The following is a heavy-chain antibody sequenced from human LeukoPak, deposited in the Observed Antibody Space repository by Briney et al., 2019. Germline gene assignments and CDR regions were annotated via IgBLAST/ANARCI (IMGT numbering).Heavy chain of an antibody. D-gene: IGHD4-17*01. Sequence: PSETLSLTCTVSGGSISSYYWSWIRQPAGKGLEWIGRIYTGGSTNYNPSLKSRVTMSVDTSKNQFSLKLSSVTAADTAVYYCARHSPDYGDDDYFDYWGQGTLVTVSS. J-gene: IGHJ4*02. CDR2: IYTGGST. CDR3: ARHSPDYGDDDYFDY. CDR1: GGSISSYY. V-gene: IGHV4-4*07.